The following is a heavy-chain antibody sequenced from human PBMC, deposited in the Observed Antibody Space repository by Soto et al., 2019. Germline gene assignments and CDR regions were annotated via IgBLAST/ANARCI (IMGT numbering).Heavy chain of an antibody. J-gene: IGHJ5*02. CDR3: AKDLGYCSGGSCYSFWFDL. CDR1: GFTFSSYA. V-gene: IGHV3-23*01. D-gene: IGHD2-15*01. CDR2: ISGSGGST. Sequence: SGGSLRLSCAASGFTFSSYAMSWVRQAPGKGLEWVSAISGSGGSTYYADSVKGRFTISRDNSKNTLYLQMNSLRAEDTAVYYCAKDLGYCSGGSCYSFWFDLWGQGTLVTVSS.